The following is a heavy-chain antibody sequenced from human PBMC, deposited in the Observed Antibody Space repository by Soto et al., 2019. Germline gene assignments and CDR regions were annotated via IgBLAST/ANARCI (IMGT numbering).Heavy chain of an antibody. J-gene: IGHJ4*02. Sequence: VQLVESVGGLVKPGGSLRLSCAASGFTFSNVWMSWVRQAPGKGLEWVARIKSEIDGGTTEYAAPVKGRFTISRDDSKETLDLQMNSLKTEDTAVYYCSKDSFNWGQGTLVIVSS. D-gene: IGHD1-7*01. CDR2: IKSEIDGGTT. CDR3: SKDSFN. V-gene: IGHV3-15*01. CDR1: GFTFSNVW.